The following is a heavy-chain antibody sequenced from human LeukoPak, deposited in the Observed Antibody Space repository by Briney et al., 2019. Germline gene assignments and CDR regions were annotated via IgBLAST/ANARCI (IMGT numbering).Heavy chain of an antibody. CDR1: GGSISSSSYY. D-gene: IGHD3-3*01. Sequence: SETLSLTCTVSGGSISSSSYYWGWIRQPPGKGLEWIGSIYYSGSTYYNPSLKSRVTISVDTSKNQFSLKLSSVTAADTAVYYCARHGRENYDFWSGYSSYGMDVWGQGTTATVSS. CDR3: ARHGRENYDFWSGYSSYGMDV. CDR2: IYYSGST. J-gene: IGHJ6*02. V-gene: IGHV4-39*01.